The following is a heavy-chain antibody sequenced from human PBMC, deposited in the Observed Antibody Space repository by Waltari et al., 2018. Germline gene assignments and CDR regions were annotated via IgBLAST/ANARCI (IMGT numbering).Heavy chain of an antibody. J-gene: IGHJ6*03. V-gene: IGHV3-48*04. CDR3: ARDGIAVAGLAWGLYYYYMDV. Sequence: EVQLVESGGGLVQPGGSLRLSCAASGFTFSSYSMNWVRQAPGKGLEWVSYISSSSSTIYYADSVKGRFTISRDNAKNSLYLQMNSLRAEDTAVYYCARDGIAVAGLAWGLYYYYMDVWGKGTTVTVSS. D-gene: IGHD6-19*01. CDR1: GFTFSSYS. CDR2: ISSSSSTI.